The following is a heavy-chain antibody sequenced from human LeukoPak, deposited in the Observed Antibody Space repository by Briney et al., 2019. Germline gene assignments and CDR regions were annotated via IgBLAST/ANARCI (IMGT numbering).Heavy chain of an antibody. J-gene: IGHJ3*02. V-gene: IGHV3-23*01. Sequence: GGSLRLSCVASGFTFNYYSMNWVRQAPGKGLEWVSSITGTADKTYDADSVKGRFTISRDNSKNTLSLQMSSLRVEDTAIYYCARRGGSRGWGAFDIWGQGTIVTVSS. CDR3: ARRGGSRGWGAFDI. CDR2: ITGTADKT. D-gene: IGHD6-19*01. CDR1: GFTFNYYS.